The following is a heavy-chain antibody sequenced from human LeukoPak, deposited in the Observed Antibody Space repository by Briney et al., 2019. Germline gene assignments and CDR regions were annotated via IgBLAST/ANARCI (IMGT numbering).Heavy chain of an antibody. V-gene: IGHV1-2*02. D-gene: IGHD3-3*01. CDR3: ARDPTYYDFWSGYRNEYYFDY. CDR2: INPNSGGT. J-gene: IGHJ4*02. Sequence: ASVKVSCKASGYTFTSYDINWVRQATGQGLEWMGWINPNSGGTNYAQKFQGRVTMTRDTSISTAYMELSRLRSDDTAVYYCARDPTYYDFWSGYRNEYYFDYWGQGTLVTVSS. CDR1: GYTFTSYD.